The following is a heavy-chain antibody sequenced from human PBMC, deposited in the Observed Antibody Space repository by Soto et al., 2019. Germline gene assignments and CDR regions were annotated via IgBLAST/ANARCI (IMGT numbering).Heavy chain of an antibody. CDR1: GFTFSTYG. CDR3: GRDGALGDTAVVDS. V-gene: IGHV3-33*01. J-gene: IGHJ4*02. CDR2: IWYDGSNK. Sequence: QVQLVESGGGVVQPGKSLRLSCAASGFTFSTYGMHWVRQAPGKGLEWVAVIWYDGSNKYHGDSLKGRFTISRDNSKNTLYLQINSLRAEDTAVYSCGRDGALGDTAVVDSWGQGTLVTVSS. D-gene: IGHD5-18*01.